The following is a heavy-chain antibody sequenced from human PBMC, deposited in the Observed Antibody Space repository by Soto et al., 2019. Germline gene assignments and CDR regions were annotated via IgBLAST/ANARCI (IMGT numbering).Heavy chain of an antibody. J-gene: IGHJ5*02. CDR2: ITSSGVTL. Sequence: QVQLVESGGGLVKPGGSLRLSCTASGFTFSHYYMSWVRQAPGKGLEWVSYITSSGVTLYYADSVKGRFPISRDNAKNSLYLQMNSLRAEDTAVYYCAREVLVPATSPAPWGQGTLVTVSS. CDR3: AREVLVPATSPAP. D-gene: IGHD2-2*01. CDR1: GFTFSHYY. V-gene: IGHV3-11*01.